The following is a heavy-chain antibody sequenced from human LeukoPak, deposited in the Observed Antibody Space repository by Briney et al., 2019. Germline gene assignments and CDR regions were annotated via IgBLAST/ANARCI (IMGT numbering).Heavy chain of an antibody. V-gene: IGHV4-59*12. CDR2: IYYSGST. J-gene: IGHJ6*02. CDR3: ARGSVRAAAGKNYYYYYGMDV. CDR1: GGSISSYY. Sequence: SETLSLTCTVSGGSISSYYWSWIRQPPGKGLEWIGYIYYSGSTNYNPSLKSRVTISVDTSKNQFSLKLSSVTAADTAVYYCARGSVRAAAGKNYYYYYGMDVWGQGTTVTVSS. D-gene: IGHD6-13*01.